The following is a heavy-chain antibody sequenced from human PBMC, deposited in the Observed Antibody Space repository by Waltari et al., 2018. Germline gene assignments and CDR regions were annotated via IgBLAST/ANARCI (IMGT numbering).Heavy chain of an antibody. CDR2: NSAGSGSK. Sequence: EVQLLESGGGLVQRGGSLRLSCAVSGFPFSNFAMSWVRHTPGKGLGWLEGNSAGSGSKYYADSGQGRFTISRDNSKKRVYLQMNSLRAEDTATYYCAKMRRNLPRDIIDNWGQGTQVIIAS. CDR3: AKMRRNLPRDIIDN. CDR1: GFPFSNFA. V-gene: IGHV3-23*01. J-gene: IGHJ4*02.